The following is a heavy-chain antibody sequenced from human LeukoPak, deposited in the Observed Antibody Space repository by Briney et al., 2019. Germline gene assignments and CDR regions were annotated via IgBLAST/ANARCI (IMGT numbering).Heavy chain of an antibody. CDR3: ARAPMGYPMLRPCYYYVDV. D-gene: IGHD2-2*01. V-gene: IGHV1-2*02. CDR2: INPNSGGT. J-gene: IGHJ6*03. CDR1: IHPLTGHY. Sequence: ASVDVPYKSSIHPLTGHYILWATQAPAQAREWMGWINPNSGGTNYTQEFQGKVTMTRDTSIITAYMQMSRLSFDVTAVYGCARAPMGYPMLRPCYYYVDVWGKGTTVTVSS.